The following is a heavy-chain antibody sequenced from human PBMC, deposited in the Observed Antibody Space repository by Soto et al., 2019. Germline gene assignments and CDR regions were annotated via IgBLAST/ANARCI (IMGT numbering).Heavy chain of an antibody. CDR2: IKSKTDGGTT. Sequence: EVQLVESGGGLVKPGGSLRLSCAASGFTFSNAWMNWVRQAPGKGLEWVGRIKSKTDGGTTDYAAPVKGRFTISRDDSKNTLYLQMNSLKTEDTAVYDCATDLMWIQLNDYGGQGTLVTVSS. CDR3: ATDLMWIQLNDY. D-gene: IGHD5-18*01. CDR1: GFTFSNAW. J-gene: IGHJ4*02. V-gene: IGHV3-15*07.